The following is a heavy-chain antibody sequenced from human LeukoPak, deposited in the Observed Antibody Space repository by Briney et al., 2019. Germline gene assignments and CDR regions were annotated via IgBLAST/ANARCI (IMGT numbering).Heavy chain of an antibody. D-gene: IGHD2-2*01. Sequence: PSETLSLTCAVYGGSFSGYYWSWIRQPPGKRLEWIGEINHSGSTNYNPSLKSRVTISVDTSKNQFSLKLSSVTAADTAVYYCARVIVPAVIYYYYYYMDVWGKGTTVTVSS. J-gene: IGHJ6*03. CDR3: ARVIVPAVIYYYYYYMDV. CDR2: INHSGST. V-gene: IGHV4-34*01. CDR1: GGSFSGYY.